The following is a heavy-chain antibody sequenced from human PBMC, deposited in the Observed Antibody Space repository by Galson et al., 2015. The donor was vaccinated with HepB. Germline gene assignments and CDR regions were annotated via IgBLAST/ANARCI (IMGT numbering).Heavy chain of an antibody. D-gene: IGHD3-10*01. J-gene: IGHJ6*01. V-gene: IGHV3-9*01. CDR1: GFTFEDYA. CDR3: AQDLTYHYGSGSYFVGMNA. CDR2: ISWKSDFT. Sequence: SLRLSCAASGFTFEDYAMHWVRQVPGKGLEWVAGISWKSDFTGYADSVRGRFTISRDNAKYSLYLQMNSLRTEDTALYYCAQDLTYHYGSGSYFVGMNAWGQGTTVTVSA.